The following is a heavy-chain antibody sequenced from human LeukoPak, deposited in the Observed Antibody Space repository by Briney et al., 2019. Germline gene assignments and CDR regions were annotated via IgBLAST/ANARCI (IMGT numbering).Heavy chain of an antibody. CDR3: AREPPIVVVRE. CDR1: GFTFSSYS. D-gene: IGHD3-22*01. V-gene: IGHV3-48*01. J-gene: IGHJ4*02. Sequence: PGGSLRLSCAASGFTFSSYSMNWVRQAPGKGLEWVSYISSSSSTIYYADSVKGRFTISRDNAKNSLYLQMNSLRAEDTAVYYCAREPPIVVVREWGQGTLVTVSS. CDR2: ISSSSSTI.